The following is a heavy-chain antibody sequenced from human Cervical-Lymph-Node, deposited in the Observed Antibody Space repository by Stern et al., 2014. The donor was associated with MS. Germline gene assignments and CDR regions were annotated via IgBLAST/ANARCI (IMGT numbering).Heavy chain of an antibody. J-gene: IGHJ4*02. CDR1: GFTFSSYA. D-gene: IGHD3-3*01. CDR2: ISYDGSNK. CDR3: ARDLLTYYDFWSGQNPFDY. V-gene: IGHV3-30-3*01. Sequence: VQLVQSGGGVVQPGRSLRLSCAASGFTFSSYAMHWVRQAPGKGLEWVAVISYDGSNKYYADSVKGRFNISRDNSKNTLYLQMNSLRAEDTAVYYCARDLLTYYDFWSGQNPFDYWGQGTLVTVSS.